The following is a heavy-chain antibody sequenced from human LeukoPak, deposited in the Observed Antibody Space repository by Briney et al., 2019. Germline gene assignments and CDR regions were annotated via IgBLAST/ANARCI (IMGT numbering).Heavy chain of an antibody. V-gene: IGHV4-61*02. Sequence: SQTLSLTCTVSGGSISSGDYYWSWIRQPAGKGLEWIGRIHPSGSTNYNPSLKSRVTLSVDTSKNQFSLKLNFVTAADTAVYYCARGPPPDFDYWGRGTLVTVSS. CDR1: GGSISSGDYY. J-gene: IGHJ4*02. CDR3: ARGPPPDFDY. CDR2: IHPSGST.